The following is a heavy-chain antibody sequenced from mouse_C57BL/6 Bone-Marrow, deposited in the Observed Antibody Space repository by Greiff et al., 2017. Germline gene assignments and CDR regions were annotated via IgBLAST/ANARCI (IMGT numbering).Heavy chain of an antibody. CDR3: ARIGRRDYFAY. J-gene: IGHJ2*01. D-gene: IGHD1-1*02. CDR1: GFSLTSYA. V-gene: IGHV2-9-1*01. CDR2: IWTGGGT. Sequence: VQLVESGPGLVAPSQSLSITCTVSGFSLTSYAISWVRQPPGKGLEWLGVIWTGGGTTYNSALKSRLSISKDNSKSQVFLKMNSLQTDDTARYYCARIGRRDYFAYWGQGTTLPVSS.